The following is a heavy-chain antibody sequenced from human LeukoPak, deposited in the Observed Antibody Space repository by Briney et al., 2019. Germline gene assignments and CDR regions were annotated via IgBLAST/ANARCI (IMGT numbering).Heavy chain of an antibody. J-gene: IGHJ4*02. CDR1: GYTFTGYY. CDR2: INPNSGGT. CDR3: ARARYFDSTGLGY. Sequence: ASVKVSCKAAGYTFTGYYMHWERQAPGQGLEWMGWINPNSGGTNYAQKFQGRVTMTRDTSISTAYMELSRLRSDDTAVYYCARARYFDSTGLGYWGPRTLVTVSS. D-gene: IGHD3-9*01. V-gene: IGHV1-2*02.